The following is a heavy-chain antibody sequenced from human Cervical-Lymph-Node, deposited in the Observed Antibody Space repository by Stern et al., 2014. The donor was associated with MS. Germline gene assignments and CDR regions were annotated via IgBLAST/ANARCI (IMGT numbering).Heavy chain of an antibody. CDR2: INAAYA. CDR3: ARNDDVETGRRMSLDH. J-gene: IGHJ4*02. D-gene: IGHD3-16*01. CDR1: GYSFNIYG. Sequence: QVQLVQSGAEVRNPGASVKVSCKASGYSFNIYGMHWVRQAPGQRLEWMGWINAAYARYSQEFQGRVTITRDTSANTDYMELRSLTSEDTAIYYCARNDDVETGRRMSLDHWGQGTVVTVSS. V-gene: IGHV1-3*01.